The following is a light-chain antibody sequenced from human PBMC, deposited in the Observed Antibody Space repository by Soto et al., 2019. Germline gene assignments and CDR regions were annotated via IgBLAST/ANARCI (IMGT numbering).Light chain of an antibody. CDR2: DAS. Sequence: DIQMTQSPSSLSASVGDRVTITCQASQDISNYLNLYQQKPGKAPQLLIYDASNLEIGVPARFSGSGSGTDFNFTISSLQPEDIATYYCQHYDNLPIFGGGTKVEIK. V-gene: IGKV1-33*01. CDR1: QDISNY. CDR3: QHYDNLPI. J-gene: IGKJ4*01.